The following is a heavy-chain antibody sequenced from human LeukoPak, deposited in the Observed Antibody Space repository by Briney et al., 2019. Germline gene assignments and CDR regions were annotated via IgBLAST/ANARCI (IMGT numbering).Heavy chain of an antibody. Sequence: SETLSLTCTVSGGSISSYYWSWIRQPAGKGLKWIGRIYTSGSTNYNPSLKSRVTISVDKSKNQFSLKLSSVTAADTAVYYCARGPYGTPDWFDPWGQGTLVTVSS. V-gene: IGHV4-4*07. D-gene: IGHD1-26*01. CDR1: GGSISSYY. CDR3: ARGPYGTPDWFDP. J-gene: IGHJ5*02. CDR2: IYTSGST.